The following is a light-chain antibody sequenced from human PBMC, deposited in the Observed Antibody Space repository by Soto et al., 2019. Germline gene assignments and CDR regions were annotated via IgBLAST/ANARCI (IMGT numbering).Light chain of an antibody. CDR3: QQSYNNPPIT. V-gene: IGKV1-39*01. Sequence: DIQLTQSPSSLSASVGDRITITCRASQSGNNYLNWYQQKPGKAPKRLIYAASSLQSGVPSRFSGSGSGTDFTLTISSLQPEDFATYYCQQSYNNPPITCGQGTRLEIK. J-gene: IGKJ5*01. CDR1: QSGNNY. CDR2: AAS.